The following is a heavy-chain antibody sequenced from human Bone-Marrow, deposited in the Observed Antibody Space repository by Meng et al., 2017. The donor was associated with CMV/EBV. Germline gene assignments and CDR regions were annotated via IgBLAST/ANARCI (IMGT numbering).Heavy chain of an antibody. Sequence: ASVLVSCKASGYTFTGYYMHWVRQAPGQGLEWMGWINPNSGGTNYAQKFQGRVTMTRDTSISTAYMELSRLRSDDTAVYYCAGSVPAASYYYGMDVWGQGTTVTVSS. J-gene: IGHJ6*02. CDR3: AGSVPAASYYYGMDV. D-gene: IGHD2-2*01. CDR2: INPNSGGT. V-gene: IGHV1-2*02. CDR1: GYTFTGYY.